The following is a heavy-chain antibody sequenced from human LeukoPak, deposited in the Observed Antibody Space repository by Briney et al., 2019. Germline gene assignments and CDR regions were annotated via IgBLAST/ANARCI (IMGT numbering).Heavy chain of an antibody. CDR3: ARGSNSWYRSDTGYFQH. Sequence: PSETLSLTCAVYGGSFSGYYWSWIRQPPGKGLEWIGEINHSGSTNYNPSLKSRVTISVDTSKNQFSLKLSSVTAADTAVYYCARGSNSWYRSDTGYFQHWGQGTLVTVSS. J-gene: IGHJ1*01. V-gene: IGHV4-34*01. D-gene: IGHD6-13*01. CDR1: GGSFSGYY. CDR2: INHSGST.